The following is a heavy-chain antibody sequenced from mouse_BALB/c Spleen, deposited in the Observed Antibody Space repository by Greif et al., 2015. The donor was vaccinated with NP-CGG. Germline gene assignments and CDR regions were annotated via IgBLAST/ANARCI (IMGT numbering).Heavy chain of an antibody. CDR3: TRWGGNYEGFAY. CDR2: IYPSDSYT. V-gene: IGHV1-69*02. J-gene: IGHJ3*01. Sequence: QVQLQQSGAELVRPGASVKLSCKASGYTFTSYWINWVKRRPGQGLEWIGNIYPSDSYTNYNQKFKDKATLTVDKSSSTVYMQLSSPTSEDAAVYYCTRWGGNYEGFAYWGQGTLVTVSA. CDR1: GYTFTSYW. D-gene: IGHD2-1*01.